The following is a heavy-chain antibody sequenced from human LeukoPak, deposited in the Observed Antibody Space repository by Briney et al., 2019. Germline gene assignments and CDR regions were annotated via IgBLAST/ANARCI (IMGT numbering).Heavy chain of an antibody. CDR2: ISYDGGNK. Sequence: HAGGSLRLSCAASGFTFSSYGMHWVRQAPGKGLEWVAVISYDGGNKYYADSVKGRFTISRDNSKNSLYLQMNSLRAEDTAVYYCAKSVAGNLNWFDPWGQGTLVTVSS. CDR1: GFTFSSYG. D-gene: IGHD6-19*01. J-gene: IGHJ5*02. CDR3: AKSVAGNLNWFDP. V-gene: IGHV3-30*18.